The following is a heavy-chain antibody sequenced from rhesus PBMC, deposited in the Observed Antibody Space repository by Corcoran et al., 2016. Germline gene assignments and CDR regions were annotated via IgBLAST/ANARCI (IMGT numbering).Heavy chain of an antibody. J-gene: IGHJ4*01. Sequence: QVQLVQSGAEIKQPGASVKLSCKASGYTFTSYYMHWVRKAPGQGLEWIGLNAPYNANKPYAQNFQCRVTITTDTSTRTGYMELSSLRSEDTAVYYCARGKNEYSNYFDYWGQGVLVTVSS. CDR3: ARGKNEYSNYFDY. CDR2: NAPYNANK. V-gene: IGHV1-180*01. D-gene: IGHD4-23*01. CDR1: GYTFTSYY.